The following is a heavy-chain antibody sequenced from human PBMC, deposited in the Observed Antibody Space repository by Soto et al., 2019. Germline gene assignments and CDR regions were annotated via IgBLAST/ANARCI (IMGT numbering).Heavy chain of an antibody. J-gene: IGHJ3*02. CDR2: IIPIFGTA. CDR1: GGTFSSYA. V-gene: IGHV1-69*01. Sequence: QVQLVQSGAEVKKPGSSVKVSCKASGGTFSSYAISWVRQAPGQGLEWMGGIIPIFGTANYAQKFQGRVTITADESTSTAYMELSSLRSEDTTVYYCAKELIAVAGPRTKNAFDIWGPGTMVTVSS. D-gene: IGHD6-19*01. CDR3: AKELIAVAGPRTKNAFDI.